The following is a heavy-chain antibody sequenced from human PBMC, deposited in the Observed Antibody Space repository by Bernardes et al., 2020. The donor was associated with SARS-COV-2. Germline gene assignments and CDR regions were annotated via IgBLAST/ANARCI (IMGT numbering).Heavy chain of an antibody. CDR3: ARDFGGESDY. CDR2: MNEDGSII. D-gene: IGHD2-21*01. CDR1: RFSFCAYW. Sequence: GYLRLSGASSRFSFCAYWSPWVLPPPGEGLVWVARMNEDGSIINHAESVKGRFTISRDIAGNMVYLQMSSLRVEDTAVYYCARDFGGESDYWGQGTLVTVSS. J-gene: IGHJ4*02. V-gene: IGHV3-74*01.